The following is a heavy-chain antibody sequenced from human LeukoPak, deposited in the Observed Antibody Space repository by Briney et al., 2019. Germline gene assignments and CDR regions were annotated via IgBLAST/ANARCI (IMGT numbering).Heavy chain of an antibody. Sequence: GGSLRLSCAASGFTFSSYSMSWVRQAPGKGLEWVSSISSTSSYIYYADSVKGRFTISRDNAKNSLYLQMNSLRAEDTAVYYCARDAEYYYDTSDAFDIWGQGTMVTVSS. D-gene: IGHD3-22*01. CDR3: ARDAEYYYDTSDAFDI. V-gene: IGHV3-21*01. CDR1: GFTFSSYS. J-gene: IGHJ3*02. CDR2: ISSTSSYI.